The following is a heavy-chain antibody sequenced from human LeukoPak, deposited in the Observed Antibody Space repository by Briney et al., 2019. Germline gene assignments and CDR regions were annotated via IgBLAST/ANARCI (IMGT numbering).Heavy chain of an antibody. CDR1: GASISSSSFY. J-gene: IGHJ3*01. CDR3: ANADRFCSGTCHVPDAFDF. CDR2: IYYSGST. D-gene: IGHD2-15*01. V-gene: IGHV4-39*07. Sequence: PSETLSLTCTVSGASISSSSFYWGWIRQPPGKGLEWIGSIYYSGSTYYNPSLKSRVTISVDTSKNQFSLKLTSVTAADTAVYYCANADRFCSGTCHVPDAFDFWGQGTMVTVSS.